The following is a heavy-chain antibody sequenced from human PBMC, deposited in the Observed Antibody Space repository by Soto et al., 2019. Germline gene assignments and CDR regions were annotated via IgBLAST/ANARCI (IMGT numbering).Heavy chain of an antibody. D-gene: IGHD6-6*01. V-gene: IGHV3-23*01. CDR1: GFTFSSYA. Sequence: PGGSLRLSCAASGFTFSSYAMSWVRQAPGKGLEWVSAISGSGGSTYYADSVKGRFTISRDNSKNTLDLQMNGLRAEDTAVYYCAKGSMSAHQFLDHWDQGTLVTVSS. CDR3: AKGSMSAHQFLDH. CDR2: ISGSGGST. J-gene: IGHJ4*02.